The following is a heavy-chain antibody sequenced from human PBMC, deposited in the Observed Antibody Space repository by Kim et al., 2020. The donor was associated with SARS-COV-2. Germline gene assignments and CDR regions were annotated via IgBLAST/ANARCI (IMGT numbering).Heavy chain of an antibody. J-gene: IGHJ4*02. Sequence: GGSLRLSCAASGFTFSSYAMHWVRQAPGKGLEWVAVISYDGSNKYYADSVKGRFTISRDNSKNTLYLQMNSLRAEDTAVYYCARMGGEMATISPLNDYWGQGTLVTVSS. CDR2: ISYDGSNK. V-gene: IGHV3-30*04. D-gene: IGHD5-12*01. CDR1: GFTFSSYA. CDR3: ARMGGEMATISPLNDY.